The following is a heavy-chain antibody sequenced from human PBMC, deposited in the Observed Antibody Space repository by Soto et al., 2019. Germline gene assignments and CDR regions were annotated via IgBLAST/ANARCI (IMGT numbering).Heavy chain of an antibody. CDR3: VVYSSSSGRHFDY. V-gene: IGHV5-51*01. D-gene: IGHD6-6*01. CDR2: IYPGDSDT. CDR1: GYIFSKYW. J-gene: IGHJ4*02. Sequence: GESLKIACKSSGYIFSKYWIGWVRQMPGKGLEWMGIIYPGDSDTRYSPSFQGQVTISADKSITTAYLQWRSLKASDTAIYYCVVYSSSSGRHFDYWGQGTLVTVSS.